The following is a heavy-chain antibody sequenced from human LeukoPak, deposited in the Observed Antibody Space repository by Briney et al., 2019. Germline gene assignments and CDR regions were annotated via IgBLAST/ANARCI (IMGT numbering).Heavy chain of an antibody. D-gene: IGHD3-16*02. Sequence: GGSLRLSCAASGFTFRSYGMHWVRQAPGKGLEWVAVISYDGSNKYYADPVKGRFTISRDNAKNSLYLQMNSLRAEDTAVYYCARDDYVWGSYRYTSPIDYWGQGTLVTVSS. CDR1: GFTFRSYG. V-gene: IGHV3-30*03. J-gene: IGHJ4*02. CDR3: ARDDYVWGSYRYTSPIDY. CDR2: ISYDGSNK.